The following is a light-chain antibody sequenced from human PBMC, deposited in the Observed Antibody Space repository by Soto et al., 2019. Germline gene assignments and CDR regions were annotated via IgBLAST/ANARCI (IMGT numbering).Light chain of an antibody. CDR1: SSDIGSYNY. Sequence: SALAQPASVSGSPGQSIAISCPGTSSDIGSYNYVSWYQQHPGKAPKLIIHEVSNRPSGISDHFSGSKSGNTASLTISGLQADDEADYYCSSHTTYSTRIFGTGTKVTVL. V-gene: IGLV2-14*01. CDR3: SSHTTYSTRI. CDR2: EVS. J-gene: IGLJ1*01.